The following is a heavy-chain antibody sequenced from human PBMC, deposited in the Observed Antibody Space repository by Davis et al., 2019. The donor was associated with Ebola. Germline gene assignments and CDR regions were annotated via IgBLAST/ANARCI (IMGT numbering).Heavy chain of an antibody. CDR1: GGTFSSYA. CDR2: IIPIFGTA. CDR3: ARGRRTLPAIGMDV. Sequence: AASVKVSCKASGGTFSSYAISWVRQAPRQGLEWMGGIIPIFGTANYAQKFQGRVTITADKSTSTAYMELSSRRSEDTAVYYCARGRRTLPAIGMDVWGQGTTVTVSS. J-gene: IGHJ6*02. V-gene: IGHV1-69*06. D-gene: IGHD6-25*01.